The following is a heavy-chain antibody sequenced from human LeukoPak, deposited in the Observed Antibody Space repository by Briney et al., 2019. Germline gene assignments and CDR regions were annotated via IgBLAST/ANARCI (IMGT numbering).Heavy chain of an antibody. V-gene: IGHV4-39*07. D-gene: IGHD3-10*01. CDR1: GGSISSSYSY. CDR3: AGNYYGSGSYYSEDRY. Sequence: SETLSLTCTVSGGSISSSYSYWGWIRQPPGKGLEWIGSIYHSGGTYYNPSLKSRVTMSVDTSKNQFSLKLSSVTAADTAVYYCAGNYYGSGSYYSEDRYWGQGTLVTVSS. CDR2: IYHSGGT. J-gene: IGHJ4*02.